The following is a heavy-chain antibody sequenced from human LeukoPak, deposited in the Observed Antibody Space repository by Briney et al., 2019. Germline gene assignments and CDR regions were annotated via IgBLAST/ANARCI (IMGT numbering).Heavy chain of an antibody. CDR2: ISGGGRST. Sequence: GGSLRLSCAASGFTFSSYSMNWVRQAPGKGLEWVSTISGGGRSTDYADSVKGRFTISRGNSKNTLYLQMNSLRAEDTAVYYCAKDVTYYGSGSYSHWGQGTLVTVSS. CDR1: GFTFSSYS. J-gene: IGHJ4*02. V-gene: IGHV3-23*01. D-gene: IGHD3-10*01. CDR3: AKDVTYYGSGSYSH.